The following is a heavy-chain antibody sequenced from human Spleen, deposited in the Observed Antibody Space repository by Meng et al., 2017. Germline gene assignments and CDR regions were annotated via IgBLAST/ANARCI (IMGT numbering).Heavy chain of an antibody. CDR1: GGSISGGRYY. CDR3: ARDLWELRNKAPFDP. V-gene: IGHV4-39*07. J-gene: IGHJ5*02. Sequence: SETLSLTCTVSGGSISGGRYYWNWIRQSPGKRLEWIGSVYYSGITYYNPSLESRVTISVDTSKNQFSLKLSSMTAADTAVDYCARDLWELRNKAPFDPWGQGTLVTVSS. D-gene: IGHD3-16*01. CDR2: VYYSGIT.